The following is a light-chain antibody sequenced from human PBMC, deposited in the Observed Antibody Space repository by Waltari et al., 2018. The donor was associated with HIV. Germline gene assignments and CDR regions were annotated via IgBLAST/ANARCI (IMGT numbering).Light chain of an antibody. J-gene: IGLJ1*01. CDR3: CSFAPNNHYV. Sequence: QSVLTQPPSASGTPGQRVTISCSGSSSNIGNNPVEWYQQLPGTAPKLLIYSNNQRPSGVPDRISGSKSGTSASLTISGLQAEDEADYFCCSFAPNNHYVFGTVTKVTVL. V-gene: IGLV1-44*01. CDR2: SNN. CDR1: SSNIGNNP.